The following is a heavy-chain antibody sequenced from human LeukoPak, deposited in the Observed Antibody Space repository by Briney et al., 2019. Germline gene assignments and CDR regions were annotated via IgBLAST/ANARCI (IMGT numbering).Heavy chain of an antibody. CDR1: GCTFSSYA. J-gene: IGHJ4*02. Sequence: GGSLRLSCAPSGCTFSSYAMHAVPQAPGKGLEWVAVISYDGSNKYYADSVKGRFTISRDNSKNTLYLQMNSLRAEDRAVYYCATRRGYWGQGTLVTVSS. CDR2: ISYDGSNK. V-gene: IGHV3-30-3*02. D-gene: IGHD3-10*01. CDR3: ATRRGY.